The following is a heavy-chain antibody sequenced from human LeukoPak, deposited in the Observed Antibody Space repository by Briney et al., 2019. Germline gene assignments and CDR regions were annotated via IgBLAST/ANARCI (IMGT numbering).Heavy chain of an antibody. CDR1: GYTFTGYY. CDR2: INPNSGGT. J-gene: IGHJ5*02. D-gene: IGHD2-2*01. Sequence: ASVKVSCKASGYTFTGYYMHWVRQAPGQGLEWMGWINPNSGGTNYAQKFQGRVTMTRDTSISTAYMELSRLRSDDTAVYYCAKPGCSSTSCYWFDPWDQGTLVTVSS. CDR3: AKPGCSSTSCYWFDP. V-gene: IGHV1-2*02.